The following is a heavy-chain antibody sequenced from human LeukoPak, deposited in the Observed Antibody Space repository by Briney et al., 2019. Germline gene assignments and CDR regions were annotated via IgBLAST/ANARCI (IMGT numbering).Heavy chain of an antibody. CDR1: GDSVASGGYF. CDR2: ISNSGTT. D-gene: IGHD2-21*02. J-gene: IGHJ3*02. V-gene: IGHV4-31*03. CDR3: ARDVVVTSSPDAFDI. Sequence: SETLSLTCTVSGDSVASGGYFWTWIRQHPGKGLEWIGYISNSGTTSYNPSLKSRVSISVDTSNNQFSLRLSSVTAADTAVYYCARDVVVTSSPDAFDIWGQGTMVTVSS.